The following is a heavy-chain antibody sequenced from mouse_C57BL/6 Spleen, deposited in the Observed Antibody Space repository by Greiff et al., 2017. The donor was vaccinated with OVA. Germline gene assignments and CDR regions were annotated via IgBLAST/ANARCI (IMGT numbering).Heavy chain of an antibody. V-gene: IGHV7-3*01. CDR1: GFTFTDYY. D-gene: IGHD1-1*02. Sequence: EVKLVESGGGLVQPGGSLSLSCAASGFTFTDYYMSWVRQPPGKALEWLGFIRNKANGYTTEYSASVKGRFTISRDNSQSILYLQMNALRAEDSATYYCARYPYGQDYFDYWGQGTTLTVSS. CDR3: ARYPYGQDYFDY. CDR2: IRNKANGYTT. J-gene: IGHJ2*01.